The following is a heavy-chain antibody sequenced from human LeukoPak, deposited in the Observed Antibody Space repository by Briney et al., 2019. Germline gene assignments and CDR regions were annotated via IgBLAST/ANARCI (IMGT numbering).Heavy chain of an antibody. Sequence: GGSLRLSCAASGFSFSSYAMHWVRQAPGKGLEWVAVISYDGSNKYYADSVKGRFTISRDNSKNTLYLQMNSLRAEDTAVYYCVLVGARGGYWGQGTLVTVSS. CDR1: GFSFSSYA. CDR2: ISYDGSNK. D-gene: IGHD1-26*01. V-gene: IGHV3-30*04. J-gene: IGHJ4*02. CDR3: VLVGARGGY.